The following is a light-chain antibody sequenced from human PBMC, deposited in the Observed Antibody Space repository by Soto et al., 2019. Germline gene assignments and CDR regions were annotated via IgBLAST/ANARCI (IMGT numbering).Light chain of an antibody. CDR3: FSYTSSTAYV. CDR1: SSDVGGYKY. Sequence: QSVLTQPASVSGSPGQSITISCTGTSSDVGGYKYVSWYQLHPGKAPKLMIYEVSNRPSGICNRFSASKSGNTASLTISGLQAEDEADYYCFSYTSSTAYVFGTGTKVTVL. V-gene: IGLV2-14*01. J-gene: IGLJ1*01. CDR2: EVS.